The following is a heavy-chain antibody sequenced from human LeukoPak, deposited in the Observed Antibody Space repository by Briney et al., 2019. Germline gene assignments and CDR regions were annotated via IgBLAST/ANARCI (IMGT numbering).Heavy chain of an antibody. CDR1: GFTFSSYA. V-gene: IGHV3-48*01. J-gene: IGHJ4*02. CDR2: ISVSRSSI. CDR3: ATGYCSGSGCNSEGD. Sequence: GGSLRLSCAASGFTFSSYAMSWVRQAPGKGLEWVSSISVSRSSIYYADSAKGRFTISRDNAKNSLFLQMDSLRAEDTAVYYCATGYCSGSGCNSEGDWGQGTLVTVSS. D-gene: IGHD2-15*01.